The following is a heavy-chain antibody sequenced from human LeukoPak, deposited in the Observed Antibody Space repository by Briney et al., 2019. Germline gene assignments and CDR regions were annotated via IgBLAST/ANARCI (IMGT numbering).Heavy chain of an antibody. J-gene: IGHJ4*02. V-gene: IGHV4-34*01. Sequence: SETLSLTCAVYGESFSGYYWSWIRQPPGKGLEWIGEINHSGSTNYNPSLKSRVTISVDTSKNQFSLKLSSVTAADTAVYYCASRPTHCSSTSCSLYYFDYWGQGTLVTVSS. CDR2: INHSGST. CDR1: GESFSGYY. CDR3: ASRPTHCSSTSCSLYYFDY. D-gene: IGHD2-2*01.